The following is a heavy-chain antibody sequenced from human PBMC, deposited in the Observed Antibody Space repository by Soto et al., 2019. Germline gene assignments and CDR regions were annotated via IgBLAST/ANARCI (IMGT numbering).Heavy chain of an antibody. CDR2: INPSGGST. J-gene: IGHJ4*02. Sequence: SVKVSCKAAGYTFTSYYMHWVRQAPGQGLEWMGIINPSGGSTSYAQKFQGRVTMTRDTSTSTVYMELSSLRSEDTAVYYCAISSIAARSDLDYWGQGTLVTVS. CDR1: GYTFTSYY. CDR3: AISSIAARSDLDY. D-gene: IGHD6-6*01. V-gene: IGHV1-46*01.